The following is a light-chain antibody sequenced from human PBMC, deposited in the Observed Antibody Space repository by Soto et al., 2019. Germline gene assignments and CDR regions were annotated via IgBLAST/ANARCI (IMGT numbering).Light chain of an antibody. CDR2: KAS. V-gene: IGKV1-5*03. CDR3: QQYETYWT. Sequence: DIQMTQSPSTLSASVGDRVTNTCRASQSISSWLAWYQQKPGKAPKLLIHKASTLESGVPSRFSGSGFGTEFTLTISSLQPDDFATYYCQQYETYWTFGQGTKVDIK. CDR1: QSISSW. J-gene: IGKJ1*01.